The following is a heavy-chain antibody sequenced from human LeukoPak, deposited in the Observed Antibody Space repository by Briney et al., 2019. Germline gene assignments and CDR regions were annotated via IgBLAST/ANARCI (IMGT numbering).Heavy chain of an antibody. Sequence: SETLSLTCTVSGGSISSYYWSWIRQPPGKGLEWIGYIYYSGSTNYNPSLKSRVTISVDTPKNQFSLKLSSVTAADTAVYYCARTEIAAAGSFDYWGQGTLVTVSS. D-gene: IGHD6-13*01. CDR1: GGSISSYY. V-gene: IGHV4-59*01. CDR2: IYYSGST. CDR3: ARTEIAAAGSFDY. J-gene: IGHJ4*02.